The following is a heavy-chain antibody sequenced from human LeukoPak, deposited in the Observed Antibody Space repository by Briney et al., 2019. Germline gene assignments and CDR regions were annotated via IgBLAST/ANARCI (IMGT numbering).Heavy chain of an antibody. CDR3: ARSYYYGSGIGY. Sequence: SETLSLTCAVYGGSFSGYYWSWIRQPPGEGLEWIGEINHSGSTNYNPSLKSRVTISVDTSKNQFSLKLSSVTAADTAVYYCARSYYYGSGIGYWGQGTLVTVSS. CDR2: INHSGST. V-gene: IGHV4-34*01. CDR1: GGSFSGYY. J-gene: IGHJ4*02. D-gene: IGHD3-10*01.